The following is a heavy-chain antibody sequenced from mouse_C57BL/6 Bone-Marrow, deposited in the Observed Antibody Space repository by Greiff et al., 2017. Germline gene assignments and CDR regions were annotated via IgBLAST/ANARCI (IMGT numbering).Heavy chain of an antibody. J-gene: IGHJ3*01. Sequence: VQLQQSGAELVRPGASVKLSCTASGFNIKDDYMHWVKQRPEQGLEWIGWIDPENGDTEYASKFQGKATITADTSSNTAYLQLSSLTSEDTAVYYCTTSGYDYDGADWGQGTLVTVSA. CDR2: IDPENGDT. V-gene: IGHV14-4*01. D-gene: IGHD2-4*01. CDR3: TTSGYDYDGAD. CDR1: GFNIKDDY.